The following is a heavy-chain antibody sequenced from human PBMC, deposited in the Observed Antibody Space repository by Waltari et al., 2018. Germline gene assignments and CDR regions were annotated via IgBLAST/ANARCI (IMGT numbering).Heavy chain of an antibody. CDR1: GGSISRGGYS. CDR2: IYHSGST. J-gene: IGHJ4*02. D-gene: IGHD5-18*01. CDR3: ARVDTAMVYFDY. V-gene: IGHV4-30-2*01. Sequence: QLQLQESGSGLVKPSQTLSLTCAVSGGSISRGGYSWSWLRQPPGKGLEWIGYIYHSGSTYYNPSLKSRVTISVDRSKNQFSLKLSSVTAADTAVYYCARVDTAMVYFDYWGQGTLVTVSS.